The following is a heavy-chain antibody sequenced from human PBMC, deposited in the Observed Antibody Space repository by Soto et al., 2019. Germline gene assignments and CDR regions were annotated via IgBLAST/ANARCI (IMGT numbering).Heavy chain of an antibody. D-gene: IGHD6-19*01. CDR1: GFTFSSSA. CDR2: ISGSGGST. V-gene: IGHV3-23*01. CDR3: AKDRSGWYTFDY. J-gene: IGHJ4*02. Sequence: EVQLLESGGGLVQPGGSLRLSCAASGFTFSSSAMSWVRQAPGKGLEWVSTISGSGGSTYYADSVKGRFTISRDNSKNTLYLQMNSLRAEDKAVYYCAKDRSGWYTFDYWGQGTLVTVSS.